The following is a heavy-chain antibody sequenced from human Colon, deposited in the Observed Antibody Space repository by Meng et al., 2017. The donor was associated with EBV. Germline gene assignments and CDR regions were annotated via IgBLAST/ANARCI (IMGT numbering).Heavy chain of an antibody. Sequence: QLHLQQPGPALVKPPRTLSLTCAVSGGSRPERNSWSWVRQPPGKGLEWIGDIYHYGGTNYNPSLKSRVTISVDKSKNQISLKLTSVTAADTAVYYCARWAFIDSYGFDHWGQGTLVTVSS. D-gene: IGHD5-18*01. CDR3: ARWAFIDSYGFDH. CDR1: GGSRPERNS. J-gene: IGHJ4*02. V-gene: IGHV4-4*03. CDR2: IYHYGGT.